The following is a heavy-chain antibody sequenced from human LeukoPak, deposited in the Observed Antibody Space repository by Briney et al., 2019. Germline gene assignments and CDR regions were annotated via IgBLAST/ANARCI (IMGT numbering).Heavy chain of an antibody. CDR1: GFTFSSYA. CDR3: AKEEDYDILTGSPYY. J-gene: IGHJ4*02. Sequence: GGSLRLSRAASGFTFSSYAMSWVRQAPGKGLEWVSAISGSGGSTYYADSVKGRFTISRDNSKNTLYLQMNSLRAEGTAVYYCAKEEDYDILTGSPYYWGQGTLVTVSS. D-gene: IGHD3-9*01. CDR2: ISGSGGST. V-gene: IGHV3-23*01.